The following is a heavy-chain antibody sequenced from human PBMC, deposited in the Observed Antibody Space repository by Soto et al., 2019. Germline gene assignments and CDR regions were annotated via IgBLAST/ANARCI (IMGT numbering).Heavy chain of an antibody. D-gene: IGHD6-19*01. V-gene: IGHV3-23*01. CDR2: ISGSGGST. CDR1: GSTFSSYA. Sequence: GGSLRLSCAASGSTFSSYAMSWVRQAPGKGLEWVSAISGSGGSTYYADSVKGRFTISRDNSKNALYLQMNSLRAEDTAVYYCAKGLRAVAGGRFDPWGQGTLVTVSS. CDR3: AKGLRAVAGGRFDP. J-gene: IGHJ5*02.